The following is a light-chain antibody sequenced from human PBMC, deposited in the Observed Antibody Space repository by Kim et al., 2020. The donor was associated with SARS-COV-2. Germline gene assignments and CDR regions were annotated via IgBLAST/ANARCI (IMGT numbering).Light chain of an antibody. Sequence: DIVMTRSPDSLAVSLGERATINCKSSQNILYSFNNKNCLAWYQQKPGQPPKLLIYWASTRESGVPDRFSGGGSGTDFTLTISSLQAEDVAVYYCQQYYRTPLTFGQGTRLEIK. CDR1: QNILYSFNNKNC. J-gene: IGKJ5*01. V-gene: IGKV4-1*01. CDR3: QQYYRTPLT. CDR2: WAS.